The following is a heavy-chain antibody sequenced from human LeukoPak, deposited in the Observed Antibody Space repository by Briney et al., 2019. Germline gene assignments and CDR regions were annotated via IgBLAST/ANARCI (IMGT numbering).Heavy chain of an antibody. D-gene: IGHD5-24*01. CDR2: IYTTGST. Sequence: SETLSLTCTVSGSSIGTYSWSWIRQPPGKELEWVGYIYTTGSTHYNPSFKSRVTMSLDTSKNQLSLRLSSVTAADTAVFYCARHRAEMATITDDAFDIWGQGTMVTVSS. CDR1: GSSIGTYS. V-gene: IGHV4-4*09. CDR3: ARHRAEMATITDDAFDI. J-gene: IGHJ3*02.